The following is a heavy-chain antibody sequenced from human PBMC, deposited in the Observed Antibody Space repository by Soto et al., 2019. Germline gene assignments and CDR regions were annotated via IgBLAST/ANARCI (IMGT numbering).Heavy chain of an antibody. J-gene: IGHJ5*02. V-gene: IGHV4-4*02. D-gene: IGHD6-13*01. CDR3: ARAPAAFTKLVRGWFDP. CDR1: GGSISSSNW. CDR2: IYHSGIT. Sequence: SETLSLTCAVSGGSISSSNWWSWVRQPPGKGLEWIGEIYHSGITNYNPSLKSRVTISVDKSKNQFSLKLSSVTAADTAVYYCARAPAAFTKLVRGWFDPWGQGTMVTVSS.